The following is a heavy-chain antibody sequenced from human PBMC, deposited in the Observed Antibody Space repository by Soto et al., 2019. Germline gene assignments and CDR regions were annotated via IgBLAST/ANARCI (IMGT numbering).Heavy chain of an antibody. D-gene: IGHD3-3*01. Sequence: LRLSCAASGFTFSSYAMHWVRQAPGKGLEWVAVISYDGSNKYYADSVKGRFTISRDNSKNTLYLQMNSLRAEDTAVYYCARGVTIFGVVSPPGYWGQGTLDTVSS. J-gene: IGHJ4*02. CDR2: ISYDGSNK. CDR1: GFTFSSYA. CDR3: ARGVTIFGVVSPPGY. V-gene: IGHV3-30-3*01.